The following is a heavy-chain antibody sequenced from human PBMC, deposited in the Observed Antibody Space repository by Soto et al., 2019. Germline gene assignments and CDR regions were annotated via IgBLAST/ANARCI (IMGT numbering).Heavy chain of an antibody. CDR1: GDSVSSDSAA. D-gene: IGHD4-17*01. J-gene: IGHJ4*02. CDR3: ARGSTVTTGFDY. Sequence: SQTLSLTCAISGDSVSSDSAAWNWTRQSPSRGLEWLGRTYYKSKWYNSYAVALKSRMTINPDTSKNHFSLQLTSVTPDDTAVYYCARGSTVTTGFDYWGQGTPVTVSS. CDR2: TYYKSKWYN. V-gene: IGHV6-1*01.